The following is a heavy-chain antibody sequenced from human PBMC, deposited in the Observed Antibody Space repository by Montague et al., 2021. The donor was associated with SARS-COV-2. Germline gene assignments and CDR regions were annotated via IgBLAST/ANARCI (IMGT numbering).Heavy chain of an antibody. D-gene: IGHD3-9*01. CDR3: ASSGITLTGLDAFDI. Sequence: CAISGDSVFIKSVAWNWIRQSPSRGLEWLGRTYYRSKWDSDYAESVKRRLVITPDTSKNQVSLQLNSVIPEDTAVYFCASSGITLTGLDAFDIWGQGTMVTVSS. CDR1: GDSVFIKSVA. V-gene: IGHV6-1*01. J-gene: IGHJ3*02. CDR2: TYYRSKWDS.